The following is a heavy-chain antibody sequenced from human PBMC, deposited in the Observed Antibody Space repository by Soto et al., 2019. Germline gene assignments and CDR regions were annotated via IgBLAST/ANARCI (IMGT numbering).Heavy chain of an antibody. Sequence: QVQVQESGTGLVKPSGTLSLTCVVSGGSIRTDNWWSWVRQPPGKGLERIGEIYHSGRTNYSPSLKSRVSISADTSKNQLSLQMTSGTAADTAVYYCARDQDSGWGLDSWGQGILVTVSS. CDR2: IYHSGRT. V-gene: IGHV4-4*02. D-gene: IGHD6-19*01. CDR1: GGSIRTDNW. CDR3: ARDQDSGWGLDS. J-gene: IGHJ4*02.